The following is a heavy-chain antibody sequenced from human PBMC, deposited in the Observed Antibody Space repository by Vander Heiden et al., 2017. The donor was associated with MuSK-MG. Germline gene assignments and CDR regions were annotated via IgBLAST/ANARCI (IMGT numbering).Heavy chain of an antibody. Sequence: EVQLLESGGGLVQPGGSLRLSCAASGFMFTTYAMTWVRQAPGKGLEWVSGIGTSGSGTYYSDSVKGRFIISRDNSKNTLHLQMDSLRAEGTAVYYCAKDLTPGHVVGGRGADYWGQGTLVTVSS. V-gene: IGHV3-23*01. D-gene: IGHD1-26*01. CDR2: IGTSGSGT. CDR1: GFMFTTYA. J-gene: IGHJ4*02. CDR3: AKDLTPGHVVGGRGADY.